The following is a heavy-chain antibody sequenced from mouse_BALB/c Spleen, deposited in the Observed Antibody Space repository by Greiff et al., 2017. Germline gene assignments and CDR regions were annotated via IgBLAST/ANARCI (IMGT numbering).Heavy chain of an antibody. CDR1: GYTFTSYW. J-gene: IGHJ3*01. CDR3: ARANYGNRWFAY. CDR2: INPSNGRT. Sequence: QVQLQQPGAELVKPGASVKLSCKASGYTFTSYWMHWVKQRPGQGLEWIGEINPSNGRTNYNEKFKSKATLTVDKSSSTAYMQLSSLTSEDSAVYYCARANYGNRWFAYWGQGTLVTVSA. D-gene: IGHD2-1*01. V-gene: IGHV1S81*02.